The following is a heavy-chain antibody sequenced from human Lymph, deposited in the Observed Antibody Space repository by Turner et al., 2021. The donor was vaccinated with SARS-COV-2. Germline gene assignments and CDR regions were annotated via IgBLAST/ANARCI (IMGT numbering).Heavy chain of an antibody. Sequence: QLQLVDSGRGVLQPGRSLRLSCPASGFTFSSYAMHWLGQAPGKGLEWVAVISKDESDRYYADSDNGRFTFSRDNSKDTLYLRMNRLRADDTAVYNCARDRDSSGWVDYWGQGTLVTVSS. CDR1: GFTFSSYA. D-gene: IGHD3-22*01. CDR3: ARDRDSSGWVDY. CDR2: ISKDESDR. J-gene: IGHJ4*02. V-gene: IGHV3-30*04.